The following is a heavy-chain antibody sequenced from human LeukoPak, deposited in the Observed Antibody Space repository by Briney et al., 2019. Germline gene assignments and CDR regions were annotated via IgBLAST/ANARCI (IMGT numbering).Heavy chain of an antibody. Sequence: SETLSLTCTVSGGSISSGGYYWSWIRQHPGKGLEWIGYIYYSGSTYYNPSLKSRVTISVDTSKNQFSLKLSFVTAADTAVYYCARARGNILTVAPLYDWGQGTLVTVSS. CDR3: ARARGNILTVAPLYD. J-gene: IGHJ4*02. CDR2: IYYSGST. CDR1: GGSISSGGYY. D-gene: IGHD3-9*01. V-gene: IGHV4-31*03.